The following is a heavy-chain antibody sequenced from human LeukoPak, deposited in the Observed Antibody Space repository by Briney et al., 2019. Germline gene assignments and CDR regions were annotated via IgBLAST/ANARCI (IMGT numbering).Heavy chain of an antibody. Sequence: HSGASLRLSCAASGFTFSNYAMSWVRQAPGKGLEGVSAIVGSGGSTYYADSVKGRFTISRDNPNNTLYLQMNSLRAEDTAVYYCAKWGDYDILTGYYDSDYWGQGTLVTVSS. V-gene: IGHV3-23*01. J-gene: IGHJ4*02. CDR3: AKWGDYDILTGYYDSDY. CDR1: GFTFSNYA. D-gene: IGHD3-9*01. CDR2: IVGSGGST.